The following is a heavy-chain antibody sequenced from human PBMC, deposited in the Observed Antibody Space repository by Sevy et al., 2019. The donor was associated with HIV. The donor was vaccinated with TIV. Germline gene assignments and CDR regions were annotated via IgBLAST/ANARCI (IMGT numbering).Heavy chain of an antibody. CDR2: VYSGGAT. J-gene: IGHJ6*02. CDR1: GFTFSNFA. Sequence: GGSLRLSCAASGFTFSNFAMSWVRQAPGKGLEWVAVVYSGGATYYADSVKGRFTISRDKSKSTLYVQMKSLRAEETAVYYCARVGYCRGGTCFSGFYYAMDVWGQGTTVTVSS. V-gene: IGHV3-53*01. CDR3: ARVGYCRGGTCFSGFYYAMDV. D-gene: IGHD2-15*01.